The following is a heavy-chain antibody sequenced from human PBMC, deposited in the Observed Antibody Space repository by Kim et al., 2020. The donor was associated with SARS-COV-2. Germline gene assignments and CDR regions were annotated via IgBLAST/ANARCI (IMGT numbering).Heavy chain of an antibody. J-gene: IGHJ4*02. V-gene: IGHV4-59*01. D-gene: IGHD3-22*01. Sequence: PSLKSRVTISAYTSNTQFSRKLSSVTAADTAVYYCARDRDSSGYGPYFDYWGQGTLVTVSS. CDR3: ARDRDSSGYGPYFDY.